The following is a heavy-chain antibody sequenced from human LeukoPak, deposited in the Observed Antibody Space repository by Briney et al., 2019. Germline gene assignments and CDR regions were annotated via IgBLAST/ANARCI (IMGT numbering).Heavy chain of an antibody. CDR3: ARESGSVTSEVDFDY. CDR2: IQQDGSQK. D-gene: IGHD4-17*01. J-gene: IGHJ4*02. Sequence: PGGSLRLSCVASGFSFSNHRMSWVRQAPGKGLEWVATIQQDGSQKYYVDSVKGRFTISRDNAKNSLSLQMNSLRAEDTAVYYCARESGSVTSEVDFDYWGQGTLVTVSS. V-gene: IGHV3-7*01. CDR1: GFSFSNHR.